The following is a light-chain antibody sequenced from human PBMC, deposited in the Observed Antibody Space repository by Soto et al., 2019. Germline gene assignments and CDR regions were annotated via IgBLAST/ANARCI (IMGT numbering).Light chain of an antibody. V-gene: IGLV1-44*01. CDR3: AXWDDSLNGWV. CDR1: SSNIGSNT. J-gene: IGLJ3*02. CDR2: TNN. Sequence: QSVLTQPPSASGTPGQRVTISCSGSSSNIGSNTVNWYQQLPGTAPKLLIYTNNQRPSGVXXRXSGSKSGTSASLAISGLXXXXXXXXXXAXWDDSLNGWVFGGGTKLTVL.